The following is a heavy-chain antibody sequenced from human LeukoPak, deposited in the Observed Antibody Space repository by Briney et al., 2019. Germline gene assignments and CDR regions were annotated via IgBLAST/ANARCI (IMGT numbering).Heavy chain of an antibody. CDR2: INPNSGGT. CDR3: ARGYGSGSYWAGYYYYMDV. Sequence: RASVKVSCKASGYTFTGYYMHWVRQAPGQGLEWMGWINPNSGGTNYAQKFQGRVTMTRDTSISTVYMELSRLRSDDTAVYYCARGYGSGSYWAGYYYYMDVWGKGTTVTVSS. CDR1: GYTFTGYY. V-gene: IGHV1-2*02. J-gene: IGHJ6*03. D-gene: IGHD3-10*01.